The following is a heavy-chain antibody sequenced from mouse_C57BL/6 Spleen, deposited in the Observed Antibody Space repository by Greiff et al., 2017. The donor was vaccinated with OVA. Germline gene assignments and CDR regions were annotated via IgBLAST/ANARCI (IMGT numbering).Heavy chain of an antibody. J-gene: IGHJ2*01. D-gene: IGHD1-1*01. Sequence: EVQLQQSGPELVKPGASVKISCKASGYSFTGYYMNWVKQSPEKSLEWIGEINPSTGGTTYNQKFKAKATLTVDKSSSTAYMQLKSLTSEDSAVYYCARGITTVVSYFDYWGKGTTLTVSS. V-gene: IGHV1-42*01. CDR1: GYSFTGYY. CDR3: ARGITTVVSYFDY. CDR2: INPSTGGT.